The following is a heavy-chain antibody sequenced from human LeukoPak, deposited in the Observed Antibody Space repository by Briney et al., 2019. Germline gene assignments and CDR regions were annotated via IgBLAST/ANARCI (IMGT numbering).Heavy chain of an antibody. D-gene: IGHD1-20*01. CDR1: GFTFSSYA. CDR3: AREGNWNDVH. V-gene: IGHV3-48*01. CDR2: ISSGSSTI. Sequence: PGGSLRLSCAASGFTFSSYAMSWVRQAPGKGLEWISYISSGSSTIYYADSVKGRFTISRDNAKNSLYLEMNSLRAEDTAVYYCAREGNWNDVHWGQGTLVTVSS. J-gene: IGHJ4*02.